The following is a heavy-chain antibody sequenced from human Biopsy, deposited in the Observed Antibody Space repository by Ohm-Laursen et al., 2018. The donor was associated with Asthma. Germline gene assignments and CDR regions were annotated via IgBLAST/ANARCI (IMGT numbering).Heavy chain of an antibody. J-gene: IGHJ3*01. CDR2: VNTGNGDT. CDR3: ARTYYDFLTGQVKDVFGV. CDR1: GYNFISFA. Sequence: ASVKVSCKASGYNFISFAIHWVRQAPGRRLEWMGWVNTGNGDTKYSQKFQGRVTITRDTSASTAYMELRSLRSEDTATYYCARTYYDFLTGQVKDVFGVWGQGTMVTVSS. V-gene: IGHV1-3*04. D-gene: IGHD3-9*01.